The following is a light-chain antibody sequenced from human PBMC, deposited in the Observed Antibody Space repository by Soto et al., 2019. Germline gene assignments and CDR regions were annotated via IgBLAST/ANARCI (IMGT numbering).Light chain of an antibody. J-gene: IGKJ4*01. CDR1: QSVGRNY. CDR2: DAS. CDR3: QQYAASPLT. V-gene: IGKV3-20*01. Sequence: EIVLTQSPGTLSLSPGERATLSCRASQSVGRNYLAWFQQKPGQAPRLLIYDASSRATGIPDRFSGSGSGTDLTLTISRLEPEDFAVFYCQQYAASPLTFGGGTKVEIK.